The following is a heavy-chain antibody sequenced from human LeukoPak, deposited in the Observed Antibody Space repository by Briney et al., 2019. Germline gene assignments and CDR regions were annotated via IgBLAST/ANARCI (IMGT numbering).Heavy chain of an antibody. D-gene: IGHD2-2*01. CDR2: ISAYNGNT. CDR1: GYTFTSYG. J-gene: IGHJ5*02. Sequence: GASVKVSCKASGYTFTSYGISWVRQAPGQGLEWMGWISAYNGNTNYAQKLQGRVTMTTDTSTSTAYMELSSLRSEDTAVYYCARMGPAAIVYWSDPWGQGTLVTVSS. CDR3: ARMGPAAIVYWSDP. V-gene: IGHV1-18*01.